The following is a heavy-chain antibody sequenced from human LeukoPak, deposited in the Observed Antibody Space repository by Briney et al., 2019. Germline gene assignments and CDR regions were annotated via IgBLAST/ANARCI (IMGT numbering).Heavy chain of an antibody. D-gene: IGHD6-6*01. CDR2: ISSSSGYK. Sequence: GGSLTLSCAVSGFTFSSYSMAWVRQAPGKGLEWVSSISSSSGYKYYADSVKGRFTISRDNAKNSLYLQMNSLRAEDAAVYYCARTSGESTAALRAPFDYWGQGTLATVSS. V-gene: IGHV3-21*01. CDR1: GFTFSSYS. J-gene: IGHJ4*02. CDR3: ARTSGESTAALRAPFDY.